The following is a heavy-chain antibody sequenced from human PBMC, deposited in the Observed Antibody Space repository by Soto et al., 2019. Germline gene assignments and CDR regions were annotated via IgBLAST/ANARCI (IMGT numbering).Heavy chain of an antibody. CDR1: GFTFSSYA. J-gene: IGHJ6*02. CDR3: ASPAGYYYYYGMDV. Sequence: ESGGGMVQPGRSLRLSCAASGFTFSSYAMHWVRQAPGKGLEWVAVISYDGSNKYYADSVKGRFTISRDNSKNTLYLQMNSLRAEDTAVYYCASPAGYYYYYGMDVWGQGTTVTVSS. CDR2: ISYDGSNK. V-gene: IGHV3-30-3*01.